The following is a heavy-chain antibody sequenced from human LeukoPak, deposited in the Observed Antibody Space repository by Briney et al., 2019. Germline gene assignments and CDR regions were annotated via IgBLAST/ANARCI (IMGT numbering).Heavy chain of an antibody. CDR1: GFTFSSYS. J-gene: IGHJ5*01. CDR2: ISTSGSAT. CDR3: AKDLEGRTTGWLSGWFDS. D-gene: IGHD6-19*01. V-gene: IGHV3-23*01. Sequence: PGGSLRLSCAASGFTFSSYSMNWVRQAPGKGLEWVSTISTSGSATYYADSVKGRFTISRDNSKNTLYLQMQSLRADDTAVYYCAKDLEGRTTGWLSGWFDSWGQGTLVTVSS.